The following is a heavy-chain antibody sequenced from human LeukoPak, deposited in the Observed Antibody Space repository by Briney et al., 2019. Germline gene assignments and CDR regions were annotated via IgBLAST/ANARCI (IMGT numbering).Heavy chain of an antibody. D-gene: IGHD7-27*01. V-gene: IGHV4-39*07. CDR3: ASRKLGNDY. CDR2: VYRPGSA. J-gene: IGHJ4*02. CDR1: GDSVTSDNFY. Sequence: SETLSLTCNVSGDSVTSDNFYWAWIRQPPGKGPKWIGTVYRPGSAYHNPSLKSRLTISIDTSKNQFSLKLSSVTAADTAVYYCASRKLGNDYWGQGTLVTVSS.